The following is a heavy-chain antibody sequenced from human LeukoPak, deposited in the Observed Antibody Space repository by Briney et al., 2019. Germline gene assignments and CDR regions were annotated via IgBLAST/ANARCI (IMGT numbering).Heavy chain of an antibody. CDR2: IIPIFGTA. J-gene: IGHJ4*02. CDR1: GGTFSSYA. V-gene: IGHV1-69*06. Sequence: SVKVSCKASGGTFSSYAISWVRQAPGQGLEWMGGIIPIFGTANYAQKFQGRVTITADKSTSTAYMELSSLRSEDTAVYYCAFLDIYDGSGYYKGYFNYWGQGTLVTVSS. D-gene: IGHD3-22*01. CDR3: AFLDIYDGSGYYKGYFNY.